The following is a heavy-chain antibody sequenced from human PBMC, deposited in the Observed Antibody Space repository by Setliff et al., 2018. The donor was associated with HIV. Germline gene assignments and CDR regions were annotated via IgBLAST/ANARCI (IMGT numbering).Heavy chain of an antibody. V-gene: IGHV4-31*03. Sequence: SETLSLTCTVSGGSITSGTYYWNWIRQHPGKGLEWIGYIYYSGSTYYNPSLKSRITISVDTSKNQFSLTLNSVTAADTAVYYCARDEGVVAATETYYYSGLDAWGQGTTVTVSS. J-gene: IGHJ6*02. CDR3: ARDEGVVAATETYYYSGLDA. CDR2: IYYSGST. CDR1: GGSITSGTYY. D-gene: IGHD2-15*01.